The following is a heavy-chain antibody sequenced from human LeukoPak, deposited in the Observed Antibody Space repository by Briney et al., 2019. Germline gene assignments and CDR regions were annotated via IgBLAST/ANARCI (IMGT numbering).Heavy chain of an antibody. J-gene: IGHJ4*02. Sequence: GGSLRLSCAASGFTFSSYAMSWVRQAPGKGLEWVSAISGSGGSTYYADSVKGRFTISRDNSKNTLYLQMNSLRAEDTAVYYCARSLRFLEWPTLGDYWGQGTLVTVSS. CDR3: ARSLRFLEWPTLGDY. CDR1: GFTFSSYA. V-gene: IGHV3-23*01. D-gene: IGHD3-3*01. CDR2: ISGSGGST.